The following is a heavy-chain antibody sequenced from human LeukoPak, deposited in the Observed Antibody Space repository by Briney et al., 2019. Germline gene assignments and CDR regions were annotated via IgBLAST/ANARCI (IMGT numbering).Heavy chain of an antibody. CDR1: GHTFSGNY. J-gene: IGHJ4*02. V-gene: IGHV1-2*02. CDR2: TSPNSGDT. CDR3: AGGSGDYSPDY. D-gene: IGHD3-22*01. Sequence: ASVNVSCKASGHTFSGNYMHWVRQAPGQGLEWMGWTSPNSGDTNYAQKFQGRVTLTRDTSISTAYMELSRLRSDDTAVYYCAGGSGDYSPDYWGQGTLVTVSS.